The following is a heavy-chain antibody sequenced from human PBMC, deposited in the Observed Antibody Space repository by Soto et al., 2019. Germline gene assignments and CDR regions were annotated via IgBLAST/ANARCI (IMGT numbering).Heavy chain of an antibody. V-gene: IGHV3-53*01. CDR2: LYAEGST. CDR1: GLTVSQNY. J-gene: IGHJ6*02. CDR3: LRPRPSGENYGMDV. D-gene: IGHD1-26*01. Sequence: VQLVESGGGLIQPGGSLRLSCVASGLTVSQNYMAWVRQAPEMGPQWVSVLYAEGSTYYTESVKGRFTISRDPSKNTLFLQMDGLRAEDPAVYYFLRPRPSGENYGMDVWGQGTTVTVSS.